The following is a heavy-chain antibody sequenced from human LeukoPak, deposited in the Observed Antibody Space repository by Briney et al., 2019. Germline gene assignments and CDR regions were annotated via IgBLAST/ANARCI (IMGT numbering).Heavy chain of an antibody. CDR2: ITGSSSYI. D-gene: IGHD6-19*01. CDR1: GFTFSTYT. V-gene: IGHV3-21*04. Sequence: GGSLRLSCAASGFTFSTYTMHWVRQAPGKGLEWVSSITGSSSYIYYADSVKGRFTISRDNAKNSLYLQMNSLRAEDTAVYYCARSRGAGPGAYFDYWGQGTLITVSS. CDR3: ARSRGAGPGAYFDY. J-gene: IGHJ4*02.